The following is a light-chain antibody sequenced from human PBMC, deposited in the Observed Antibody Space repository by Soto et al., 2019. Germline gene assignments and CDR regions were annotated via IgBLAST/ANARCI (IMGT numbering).Light chain of an antibody. CDR2: KVS. Sequence: DVVMTQSPLSLPVTLGQPASISCRSSQSLVSSDGNTYLNWFHQRTGQSPRRLIYKVSNRDSGVPDRFSGSGSGTEFTLTISRVEAEDAGVYYCMQAAQWPRTFGPGTKVDIK. CDR3: MQAAQWPRT. J-gene: IGKJ3*01. CDR1: QSLVSSDGNTY. V-gene: IGKV2-30*01.